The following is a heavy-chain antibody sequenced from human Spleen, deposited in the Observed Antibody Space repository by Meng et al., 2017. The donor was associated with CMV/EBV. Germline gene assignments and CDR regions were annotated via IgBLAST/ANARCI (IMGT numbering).Heavy chain of an antibody. V-gene: IGHV1-18*01. CDR3: AREVLDDFWSGYYPGMDV. CDR1: GYIFTSYA. J-gene: IGHJ6*02. CDR2: VSGYDSNT. D-gene: IGHD3-3*01. Sequence: ASVKVSCKASGYIFTSYAISWVRQAPGQGLEWMGWVSGYDSNTKYVQKFQGRVTMTTDTSTSTAYMELRSLRSDDTAVYYCAREVLDDFWSGYYPGMDVWGQGTTVTVSS.